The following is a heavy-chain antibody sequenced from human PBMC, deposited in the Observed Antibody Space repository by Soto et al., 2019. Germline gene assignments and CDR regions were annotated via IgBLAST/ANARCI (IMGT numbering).Heavy chain of an antibody. Sequence: EVQLLESGGGLVQPGGSLRLSCAASGFTFSSYAMSWVRQAPGKGLEWVSAISVSGGITYYADSVKGRFTISRDNSKDTLYLQMNSLRAEDTAIYYCAKGRANTMFGVDTLFDYWGRGTLVTVSS. J-gene: IGHJ4*02. D-gene: IGHD3-3*01. CDR3: AKGRANTMFGVDTLFDY. CDR2: ISVSGGIT. V-gene: IGHV3-23*01. CDR1: GFTFSSYA.